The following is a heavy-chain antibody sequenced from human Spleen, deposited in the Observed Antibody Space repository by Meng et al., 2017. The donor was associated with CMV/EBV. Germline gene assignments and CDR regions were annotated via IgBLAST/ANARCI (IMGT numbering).Heavy chain of an antibody. CDR3: ARDVAARPEYYFDY. CDR1: GFTFSSYA. D-gene: IGHD6-6*01. V-gene: IGHV3-30*04. J-gene: IGHJ4*02. CDR2: ISYDGSNK. Sequence: GGSLRLSCAASGFTFSSYAMHWVRQAPGKGLEWVAVISYDGSNKYYADSVKGRFTISRDNSKNTLYLQMNSLRAEDTAVYYCARDVAARPEYYFDYWGQGTQVTVSS.